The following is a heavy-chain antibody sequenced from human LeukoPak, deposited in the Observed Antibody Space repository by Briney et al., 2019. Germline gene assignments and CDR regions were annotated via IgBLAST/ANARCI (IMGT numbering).Heavy chain of an antibody. J-gene: IGHJ1*01. CDR2: IYYSGST. Sequence: SETLSLTCTVSGGSISNAAYYWSWICQHPGKGLEWIGYIYYSGSTYYNPSLKSRVTISVDTSKNQFSLKLSSVTAADTAVYFCASPRGDDSGGYYTWYFHHWGQGILVTVSS. V-gene: IGHV4-30-4*08. CDR1: GGSISNAAYY. D-gene: IGHD3-22*01. CDR3: ASPRGDDSGGYYTWYFHH.